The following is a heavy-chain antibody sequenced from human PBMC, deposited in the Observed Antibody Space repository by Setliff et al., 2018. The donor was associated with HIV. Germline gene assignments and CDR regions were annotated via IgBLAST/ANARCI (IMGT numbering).Heavy chain of an antibody. V-gene: IGHV4-59*11. Sequence: SETLSLTCNVSGGSISSRYWTWIRQPPGKGLEWIGYINFGSTTYNPSLKSRLTMSLDTSKKLLSLKLTSVTAADTAVYYCARGARYAYYYESSGYYRHFDYWGQGTLVTVSS. J-gene: IGHJ4*02. CDR1: GGSISSRY. CDR3: ARGARYAYYYESSGYYRHFDY. CDR2: INFGST. D-gene: IGHD3-22*01.